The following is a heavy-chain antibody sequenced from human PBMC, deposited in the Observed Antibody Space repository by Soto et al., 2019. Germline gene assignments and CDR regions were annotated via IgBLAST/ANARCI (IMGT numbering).Heavy chain of an antibody. Sequence: PGGSLRLSCAASGFIFSSYSMNWVRQAPGKGLEWVSFITSSAGIIYYADSVKGRFTISRDNAKGSLYLQMNSLRAEDTAVYYCARATTAVERAFDIWGQGTMVTVSS. D-gene: IGHD1-1*01. CDR2: ITSSAGII. CDR1: GFIFSSYS. CDR3: ARATTAVERAFDI. V-gene: IGHV3-48*01. J-gene: IGHJ3*02.